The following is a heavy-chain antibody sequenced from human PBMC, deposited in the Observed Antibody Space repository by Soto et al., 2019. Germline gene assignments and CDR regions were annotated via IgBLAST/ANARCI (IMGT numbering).Heavy chain of an antibody. CDR3: ASASGAAAGPNWCDR. CDR1: GSTFTSYY. Sequence: QVQLVQSGAEVKKPGASVKVSCKASGSTFTSYYMHWVRQAPGQGLEWMGRINPSGGSTSYAQKVQGRATMXXDXSXXTGYMELSSLSSEDTAVYYCASASGAAAGPNWCDRWGQGTPVTVSS. D-gene: IGHD6-13*01. J-gene: IGHJ5*02. V-gene: IGHV1-46*03. CDR2: INPSGGST.